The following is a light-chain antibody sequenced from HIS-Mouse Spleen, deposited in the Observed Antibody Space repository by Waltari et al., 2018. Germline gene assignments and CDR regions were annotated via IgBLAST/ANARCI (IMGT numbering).Light chain of an antibody. J-gene: IGLJ2*01. V-gene: IGLV3-10*01. CDR1: ALPKKY. CDR3: YSTDSSGNHRV. Sequence: VSPGQTARITCSGDALPKKYAYWYQQKSGQAPVLVIYEDSKRPSGIPERFPGSSSGTMATLTISGAQVEDEADYYCYSTDSSGNHRVFGGGTKLTVL. CDR2: EDS.